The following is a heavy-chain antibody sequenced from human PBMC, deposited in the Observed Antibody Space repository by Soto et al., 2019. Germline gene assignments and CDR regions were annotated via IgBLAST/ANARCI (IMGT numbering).Heavy chain of an antibody. CDR3: AMAYSSASYYFDY. CDR1: GYTFTGYY. V-gene: IGHV1-2*04. Sequence: ASVKVSCKASGYTFTGYYMHWVRQAPGQGLEWMGWINPNSGGTNYAQKFQGWVTMTRDTSISTAYMELSRLRSDDTAVYYCAMAYSSASYYFDYWGQGTLVTVSS. D-gene: IGHD6-19*01. CDR2: INPNSGGT. J-gene: IGHJ4*02.